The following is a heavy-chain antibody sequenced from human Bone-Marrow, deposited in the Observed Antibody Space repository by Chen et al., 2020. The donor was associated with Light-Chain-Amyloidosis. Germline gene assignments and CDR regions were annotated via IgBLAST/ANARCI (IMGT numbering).Heavy chain of an antibody. CDR3: ARRRDGYNFDY. D-gene: IGHD5-12*01. Sequence: GGEVKKPGESLKISCKGSGYTFPNYWIGWVRQMPGKGLEWMGVIYPDDSDARYSPSFEGQVTISADKSITTAYLHWRSLKASDTAMYYCARRRDGYNFDYWGQGTLVTVSS. CDR1: GYTFPNYW. V-gene: IGHV5-51*01. CDR2: IYPDDSDA. J-gene: IGHJ4*02.